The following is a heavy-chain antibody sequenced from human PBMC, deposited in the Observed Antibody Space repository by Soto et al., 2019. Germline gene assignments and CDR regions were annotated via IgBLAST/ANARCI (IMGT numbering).Heavy chain of an antibody. Sequence: QVQLQESGPGLVKPSQTLSLTCTVSGGSISSSGYYWSWIRQHPGKGLEWIGYIYYSGSTYYNPSLKSRVTLSVDTSKNQFSLKLSSVTAADTAVYYCARWVGATSFDYWGQGTLVTVSS. CDR1: GGSISSSGYY. V-gene: IGHV4-31*03. CDR2: IYYSGST. CDR3: ARWVGATSFDY. J-gene: IGHJ4*02. D-gene: IGHD1-26*01.